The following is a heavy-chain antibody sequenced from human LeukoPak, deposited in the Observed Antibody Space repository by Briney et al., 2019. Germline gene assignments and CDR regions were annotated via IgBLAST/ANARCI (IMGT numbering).Heavy chain of an antibody. J-gene: IGHJ4*02. CDR3: ARDRRYSNNRKGFFDN. V-gene: IGHV1-18*04. Sequence: GASVKVSCKASGYTFTSYGISWVRQAPGQGLEWMAWNSAFNGDTNYTRKVQGRVTLTTDTSTSTAYMELRSLRPDDTAVYYCARDRRYSNNRKGFFDNWGQGTLVTVSS. CDR1: GYTFTSYG. D-gene: IGHD5-12*01. CDR2: NSAFNGDT.